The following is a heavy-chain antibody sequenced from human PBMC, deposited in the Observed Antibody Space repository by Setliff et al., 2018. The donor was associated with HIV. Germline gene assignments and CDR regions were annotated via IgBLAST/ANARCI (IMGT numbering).Heavy chain of an antibody. CDR2: ISYSGSP. J-gene: IGHJ6*03. CDR1: GGSISSHY. D-gene: IGHD3-3*01. Sequence: PSETLSLTCTVSGGSISSHYWSWIRQPPGKGLEWIGFISYSGSPNSNPSLKSRVTIAVDTSKNQFSLKLSSVTAADTAVYYCAKDRSITRHGVDDSNMDVWGRGTPVTVSS. V-gene: IGHV4-59*11. CDR3: AKDRSITRHGVDDSNMDV.